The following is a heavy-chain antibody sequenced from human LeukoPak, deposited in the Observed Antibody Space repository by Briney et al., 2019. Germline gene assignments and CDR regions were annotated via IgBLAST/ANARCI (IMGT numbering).Heavy chain of an antibody. Sequence: PSETLSLTCAVSGGSINSSKWWNWVRQPPGKGLEWLGEIYHSGSTNYNPSLKSRVTISVDKSKNQFSLNLRSVTAADTAVYYCARGSGMGAPDYFDYWGQGTLVIVSS. V-gene: IGHV4-4*02. J-gene: IGHJ4*02. D-gene: IGHD1-26*01. CDR2: IYHSGST. CDR1: GGSINSSKW. CDR3: ARGSGMGAPDYFDY.